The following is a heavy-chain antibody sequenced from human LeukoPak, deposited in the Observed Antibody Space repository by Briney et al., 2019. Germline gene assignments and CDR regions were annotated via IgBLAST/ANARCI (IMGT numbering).Heavy chain of an antibody. Sequence: GSLRLSCAASGFTFSSYWMHWVRQAPGKGLVWVSRINSGGSSTSYADSVKGRFTISRDNAKNTLYLQMNSLRAEDTAVYYCARGYYDSSGYSNPDWYFDLWGRGTLVTVSS. CDR1: GFTFSSYW. CDR3: ARGYYDSSGYSNPDWYFDL. V-gene: IGHV3-74*01. D-gene: IGHD3-22*01. CDR2: INSGGSST. J-gene: IGHJ2*01.